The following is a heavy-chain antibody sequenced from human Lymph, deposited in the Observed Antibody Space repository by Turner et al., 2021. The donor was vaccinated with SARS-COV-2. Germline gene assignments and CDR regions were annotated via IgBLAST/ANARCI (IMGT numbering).Heavy chain of an antibody. CDR1: GSTFTGSY. D-gene: IGHD3-3*01. CDR3: ARDVERYNEFWSGYSGGYGLDV. V-gene: IGHV1-2*02. CDR2: SNPNSGGT. Sequence: HVQLVQSGAEVKKPGASVKVSCKASGSTFTGSYMHWVRQAPGQGMEWMGWSNPNSGGTNNAKKCQGRVTMTRDTSISIAYMELSRLRSDDTAVYYGARDVERYNEFWSGYSGGYGLDVWGQGTTVTDSS. J-gene: IGHJ6*02.